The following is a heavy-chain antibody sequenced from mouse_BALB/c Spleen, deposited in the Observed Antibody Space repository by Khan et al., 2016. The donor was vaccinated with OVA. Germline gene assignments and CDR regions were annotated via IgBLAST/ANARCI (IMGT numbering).Heavy chain of an antibody. Sequence: QIQLVQSGPEVKKPGETVKISCKASGYTFTKFGMHWVKQTPGKGLKWIGWINTYTGEPKYADDFKGRFTFSLETSASTAYLQLNNLKNEDTATCCGARYPYYACVLDYWGQGTSVTVSS. V-gene: IGHV9-3-1*01. CDR3: ARYPYYACVLDY. CDR2: INTYTGEP. D-gene: IGHD2-10*01. J-gene: IGHJ4*01. CDR1: GYTFTKFG.